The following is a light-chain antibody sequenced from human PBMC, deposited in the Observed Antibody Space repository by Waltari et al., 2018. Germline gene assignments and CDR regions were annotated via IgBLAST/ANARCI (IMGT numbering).Light chain of an antibody. CDR2: GAS. CDR3: QHYVRLPAT. J-gene: IGKJ1*01. V-gene: IGKV3-20*01. Sequence: EIVLTPSPRTLPLSPRARATLSCRASQSVGRSLAWYQQKRGQAPRLLIYGASSRATGIPDRFSGSGSGTDFSLTISRLEPEDFAVYYCQHYVRLPATFGQGTDVEIK. CDR1: QSVGRS.